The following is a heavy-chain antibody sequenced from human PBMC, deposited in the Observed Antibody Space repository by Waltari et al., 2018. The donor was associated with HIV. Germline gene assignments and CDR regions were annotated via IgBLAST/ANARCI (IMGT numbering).Heavy chain of an antibody. Sequence: EVQLVESGGGLVQPGGSLRTSCAASGFTFSSYSINWVRPRPGKGLDWVSYISSISSTIYYADAVKGRFTISRDNAKNSLYLQMNSLRAEDTAVYYCARDHSSSSSNWFDPWGQGTLVTVSS. J-gene: IGHJ5*02. CDR3: ARDHSSSSSNWFDP. V-gene: IGHV3-48*04. CDR2: ISSISSTI. D-gene: IGHD6-6*01. CDR1: GFTFSSYS.